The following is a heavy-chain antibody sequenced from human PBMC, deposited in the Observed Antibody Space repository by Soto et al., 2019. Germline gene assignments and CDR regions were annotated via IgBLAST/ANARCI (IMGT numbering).Heavy chain of an antibody. CDR1: GGSISSGGYY. D-gene: IGHD5-18*01. V-gene: IGHV4-31*03. Sequence: PSETLSLTCTVFGGSISSGGYYWGWIRQHPGTGLEWIGYIHNSGSTNYNPSLQSRSSISADTSKNQFSLKLNSVTIADTAVYYCARVGTAMVTYDYWGQGTLVTVSS. CDR3: ARVGTAMVTYDY. J-gene: IGHJ4*02. CDR2: IHNSGST.